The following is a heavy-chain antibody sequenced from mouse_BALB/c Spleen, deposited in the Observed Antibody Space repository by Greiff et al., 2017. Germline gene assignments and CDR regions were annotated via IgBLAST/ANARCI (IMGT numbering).Heavy chain of an antibody. J-gene: IGHJ3*01. V-gene: IGHV6-6*02. Sequence: EVKLMESGGGLVQPGGSMKLSCVASGFTFSNYWMNWVRQSPEKGLEWVAEIRLKSNNYATHYAESVKGRFTISRDDSKSSVYLQMNNLRAEDTGIYYCTRRGGYYEFAYWGQGTLVTVSA. CDR3: TRRGGYYEFAY. CDR2: IRLKSNNYAT. D-gene: IGHD2-3*01. CDR1: GFTFSNYW.